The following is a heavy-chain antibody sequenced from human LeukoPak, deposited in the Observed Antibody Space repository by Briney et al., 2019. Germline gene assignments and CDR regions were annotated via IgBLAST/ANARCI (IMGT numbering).Heavy chain of an antibody. CDR2: IHHSGAS. J-gene: IGHJ5*02. CDR3: ARGGGQRRSWLDL. D-gene: IGHD5-24*01. CDR1: YGALSGYY. Sequence: SETLSLTCAVHYGALSGYYWTWIRQSPGKGLEWIGEIHHSGASNYNASLKSRVAISLDTSKNQFSLQLTSMTAADTAVYFYARGGGQRRSWLDLWGQGTLVSVTS. V-gene: IGHV4-34*01.